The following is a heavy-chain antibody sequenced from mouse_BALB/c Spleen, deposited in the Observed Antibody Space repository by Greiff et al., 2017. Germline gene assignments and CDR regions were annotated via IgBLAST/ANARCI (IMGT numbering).Heavy chain of an antibody. J-gene: IGHJ2*01. CDR3: ARSDYGLFDY. V-gene: IGHV1-80*01. Sequence: VQLQESGAELVRPGSSVKISCKASGYEFSSYWMNWVKQRPGKGLEWIGQIYPGDGDTNYNGKFKGKATLTADKSSSTAYMQLSSLTSEDSAVYFCARSDYGLFDYWGQGTTLTVSS. CDR2: IYPGDGDT. CDR1: GYEFSSYW. D-gene: IGHD1-1*02.